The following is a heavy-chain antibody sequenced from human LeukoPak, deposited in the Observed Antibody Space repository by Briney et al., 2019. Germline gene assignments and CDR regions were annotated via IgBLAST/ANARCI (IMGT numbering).Heavy chain of an antibody. CDR1: GFTFSSYW. J-gene: IGHJ4*02. V-gene: IGHV3-74*01. CDR3: ARVPGNGWYSP. CDR2: ISTDASST. D-gene: IGHD6-19*01. Sequence: GGSLRLSCAGSGFTFSSYWMHWVRQAPGKGLVWVSRISTDASSTTYADSVKGRFTISRDNARNTLYLQMNSLRAEDTAVYYCARVPGNGWYSPWGQGTLVTVSS.